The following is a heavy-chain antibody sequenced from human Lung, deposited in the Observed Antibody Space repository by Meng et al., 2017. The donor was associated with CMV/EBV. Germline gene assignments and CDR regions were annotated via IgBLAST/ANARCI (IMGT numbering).Heavy chain of an antibody. Sequence: GGSLRLXXAASGFTFSNFGMHWVRQAPGRGLEWVALLWYDGSNTNYADSVKGRFTISRDNSKNTVYLQMNSLRVEDTAVYYCAKDMRDFGELLEYWGQGTLVXVSS. CDR2: LWYDGSNT. D-gene: IGHD1-7*01. J-gene: IGHJ4*02. CDR1: GFTFSNFG. V-gene: IGHV3-33*06. CDR3: AKDMRDFGELLEY.